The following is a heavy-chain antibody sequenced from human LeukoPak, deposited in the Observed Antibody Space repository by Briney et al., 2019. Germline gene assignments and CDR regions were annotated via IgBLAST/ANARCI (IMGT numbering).Heavy chain of an antibody. CDR3: AKDLVGVEKILPMRKFYYDSSGYQP. Sequence: TGGSLRLSCAVSGFTFSTYGMNWVRQAPGKGLEWVSAISGSGGSTYYADSVKGRFTISRDNSKNTLYLQMNSLRAEDTAVYYCAKDLVGVEKILPMRKFYYDSSGYQPWGQGTLVTVSS. CDR2: ISGSGGST. J-gene: IGHJ5*02. CDR1: GFTFSTYG. V-gene: IGHV3-23*01. D-gene: IGHD3-22*01.